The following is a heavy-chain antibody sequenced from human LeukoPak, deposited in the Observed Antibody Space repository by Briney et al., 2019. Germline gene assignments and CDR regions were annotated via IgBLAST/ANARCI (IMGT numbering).Heavy chain of an antibody. J-gene: IGHJ3*02. Sequence: ASVKVSFKASGYTFTSYGISWVRQAPGQGLEWMGWISAYNGNKNYAQKLQGRVTMTTDTSTSTAYMELRSLRSDDTAVYYCARGIAADDASDIWGQGTMVTVSS. CDR3: ARGIAADDASDI. V-gene: IGHV1-18*01. D-gene: IGHD6-25*01. CDR1: GYTFTSYG. CDR2: ISAYNGNK.